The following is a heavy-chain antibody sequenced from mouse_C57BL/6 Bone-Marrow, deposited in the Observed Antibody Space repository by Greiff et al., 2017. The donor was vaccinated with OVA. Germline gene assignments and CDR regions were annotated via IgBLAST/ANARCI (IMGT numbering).Heavy chain of an antibody. CDR1: GYTFTSYW. J-gene: IGHJ3*01. D-gene: IGHD2-5*01. V-gene: IGHV1-69*01. CDR3: ARSSNPWFAY. Sequence: QVQLQQPGAELVMPGASVKLSCKASGYTFTSYWMHWVKQRPGQGLEWIGEIDPSDSYTNYNQKFKGKSTLTVDKSSSTAYMQLSSLTSEDSAVYYGARSSNPWFAYWGQGTLVTVSA. CDR2: IDPSDSYT.